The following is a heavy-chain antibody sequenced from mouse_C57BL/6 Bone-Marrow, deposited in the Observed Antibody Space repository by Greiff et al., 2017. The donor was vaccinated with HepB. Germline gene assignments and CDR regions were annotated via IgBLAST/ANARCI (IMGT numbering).Heavy chain of an antibody. CDR3: ARRWLPHYYAMDY. D-gene: IGHD2-2*01. CDR2: IYPGSGST. J-gene: IGHJ4*01. Sequence: QVQLKQPGAELVKPGASVKMSCKASGYTFTSYWITWVKQRPGQGLEWIGDIYPGSGSTNYNEKFKSKATLTVDTSSSTAYMQLSSLTSEDSAVYYCARRWLPHYYAMDYWGQGTSVTVSS. V-gene: IGHV1-55*01. CDR1: GYTFTSYW.